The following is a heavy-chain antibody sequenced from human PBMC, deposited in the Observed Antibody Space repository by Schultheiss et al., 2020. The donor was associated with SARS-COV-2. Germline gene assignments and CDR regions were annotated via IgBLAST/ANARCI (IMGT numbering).Heavy chain of an antibody. CDR3: ARGATHYYGMDV. Sequence: GESLKISCAASGFTFSSYGMHWVRQAPGKGLEWVAVIWYDGSNKYYADSVKGRFTISRDNSKNTLYLQMNSLRAEDTAVYYCARGATHYYGMDVWGQGTTVTVSS. CDR1: GFTFSSYG. CDR2: IWYDGSNK. J-gene: IGHJ6*02. V-gene: IGHV3-33*01.